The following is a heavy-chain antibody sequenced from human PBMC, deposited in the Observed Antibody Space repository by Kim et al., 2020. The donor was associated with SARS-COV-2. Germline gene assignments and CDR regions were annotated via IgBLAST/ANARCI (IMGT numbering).Heavy chain of an antibody. CDR3: ARDRGGYDCGDYGNMWRMGPYGMDV. J-gene: IGHJ6*02. CDR1: GFTFSSYS. V-gene: IGHV3-48*02. D-gene: IGHD4-17*01. Sequence: GGSLRLSCAASGFTFSSYSMNWVRQAPGKGLEWVAYIISISSNIYYADSVKGRFTISRDNSKNSLYLQMNSLRDEDTAVYYCARDRGGYDCGDYGNMWRMGPYGMDVWGQGTTVTVSS. CDR2: IISISSNI.